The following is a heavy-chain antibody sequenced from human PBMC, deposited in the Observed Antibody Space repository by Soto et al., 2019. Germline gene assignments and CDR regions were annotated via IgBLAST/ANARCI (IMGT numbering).Heavy chain of an antibody. V-gene: IGHV3-23*01. Sequence: LRLSCAASGFTFSSYAMSWVRQAPGKGLEWVSAISGSGGSTYYADSVKGRFTISRDNSKNTLYLQMNSLRAEDTAVYYCAKDGTVQWLPNHFDYWGQGTLVTVSS. CDR1: GFTFSSYA. J-gene: IGHJ4*02. D-gene: IGHD6-19*01. CDR3: AKDGTVQWLPNHFDY. CDR2: ISGSGGST.